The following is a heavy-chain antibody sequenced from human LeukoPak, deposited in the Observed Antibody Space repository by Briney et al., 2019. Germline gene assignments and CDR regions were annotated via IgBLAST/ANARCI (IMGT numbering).Heavy chain of an antibody. CDR1: GGSISSYY. CDR2: IYTSGST. D-gene: IGHD6-13*01. J-gene: IGHJ4*02. V-gene: IGHV4-4*07. Sequence: SETLSLTCTVSGGSISSYYWSSIRQPAGKGLEWIGRIYTSGSTNYNPSLKSRVTISVDKSKNQFSLKLSSVTAADTAVYYCARASVAAAASFDYWGQGTLVTVSS. CDR3: ARASVAAAASFDY.